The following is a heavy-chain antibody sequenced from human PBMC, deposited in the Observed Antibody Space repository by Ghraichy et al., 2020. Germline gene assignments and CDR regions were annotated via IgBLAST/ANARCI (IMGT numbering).Heavy chain of an antibody. J-gene: IGHJ4*02. CDR2: IYYGGNT. V-gene: IGHV4-31*02. Sequence: TLSLTCTVSGGSISSGGYYWSWIRQHPEKGLEWIGYIYYGGNTYYNPSLKSRVTISIDESKNQFSLNLGPVTAADTAVYYCASGRGRSSGSGLSYYFDYWGQGTLVTVSS. D-gene: IGHD3-3*01. CDR1: GGSISSGGYY. CDR3: ASGRGRSSGSGLSYYFDY.